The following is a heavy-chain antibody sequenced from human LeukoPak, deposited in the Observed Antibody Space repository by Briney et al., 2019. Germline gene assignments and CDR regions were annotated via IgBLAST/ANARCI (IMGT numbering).Heavy chain of an antibody. D-gene: IGHD3-10*01. Sequence: PGGSLRLSYAASGFTFSMYPMSWVRQAPGKGLEWVSSVSGSGVHTYYADSVKGRFTISRDNSKNTLYLQMNSLRAEDTAVYYCAKVMKGSERLTMVRGVIIKTAGLYYMDVWGKGTTVTVSS. CDR3: AKVMKGSERLTMVRGVIIKTAGLYYMDV. V-gene: IGHV3-23*01. J-gene: IGHJ6*03. CDR2: VSGSGVHT. CDR1: GFTFSMYP.